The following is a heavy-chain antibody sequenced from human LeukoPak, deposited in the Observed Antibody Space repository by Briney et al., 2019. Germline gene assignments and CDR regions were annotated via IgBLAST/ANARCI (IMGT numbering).Heavy chain of an antibody. J-gene: IGHJ4*02. CDR2: INHSGST. D-gene: IGHD6-19*01. V-gene: IGHV4-34*01. Sequence: SETLSLTCAVYGGSFSGYYWSWIRQPPGKGLEWIGEINHSGSTNYNPSLKSRVTISVDTSKNQFSLKLSSVTAADTAVYYCARGISSGWYEPFDYWGQGTLVTVPS. CDR3: ARGISSGWYEPFDY. CDR1: GGSFSGYY.